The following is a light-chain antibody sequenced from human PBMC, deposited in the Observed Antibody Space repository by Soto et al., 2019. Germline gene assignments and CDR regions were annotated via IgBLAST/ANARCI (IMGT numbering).Light chain of an antibody. CDR3: QQRSDWPWT. V-gene: IGKV3-11*01. Sequence: EIVLTQSPATLSLSPGERATLSCRASQSVSSYLAWYQQKPGQAPRLLIYDASKRATGIPARFSGSGSGTDFTLTISSREPEDFAVYYCQQRSDWPWTFGQGTKVEIK. CDR1: QSVSSY. CDR2: DAS. J-gene: IGKJ1*01.